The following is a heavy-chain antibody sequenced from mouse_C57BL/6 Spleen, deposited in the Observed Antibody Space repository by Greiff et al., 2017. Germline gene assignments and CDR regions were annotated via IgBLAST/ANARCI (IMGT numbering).Heavy chain of an antibody. CDR2: FYPGDGDT. Sequence: VQLQQSGAELVKPGASVKISCKASGYAFSSYWMNWVKQRPGKGLVGIGQFYPGDGDTNYNGKFKGKATLTADKSSSTDYMQLSSLTSEDSAVDFCAGRGAYYSPHFAYWGQGTLVTVSA. V-gene: IGHV1-80*01. D-gene: IGHD2-12*01. J-gene: IGHJ3*01. CDR1: GYAFSSYW. CDR3: AGRGAYYSPHFAY.